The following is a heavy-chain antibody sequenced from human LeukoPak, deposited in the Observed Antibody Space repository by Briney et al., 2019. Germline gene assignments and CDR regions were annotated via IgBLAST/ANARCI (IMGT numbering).Heavy chain of an antibody. Sequence: GGSLRLSCAASGFTFSSHGMSWVRQAPGKGLEWVSGIIGGAGSTYYADSVKGRFTISGDNSKNTLFLQMDSLRAEDTAVYYCAKDHYYDSSNYYYGRPNLFDYWGQGTLVTVSS. D-gene: IGHD3-22*01. CDR1: GFTFSSHG. CDR3: AKDHYYDSSNYYYGRPNLFDY. CDR2: IIGGAGST. V-gene: IGHV3-23*01. J-gene: IGHJ4*02.